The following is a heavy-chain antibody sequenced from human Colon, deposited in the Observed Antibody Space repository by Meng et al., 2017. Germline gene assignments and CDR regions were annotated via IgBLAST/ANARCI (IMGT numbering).Heavy chain of an antibody. CDR3: AQKGDFDN. J-gene: IGHJ4*02. Sequence: QVQLVESGGGWVQPGGSLRLPCAASGFTFNYYGMQWVRQAPGKGLEWVSIITSDGSHKYYGDSVKGRFTISRDNSKNTMYLRMNSLRPEETAVYYCAQKGDFDNWGQGTLVTVSS. CDR2: ITSDGSHK. CDR1: GFTFNYYG. V-gene: IGHV3-30*03.